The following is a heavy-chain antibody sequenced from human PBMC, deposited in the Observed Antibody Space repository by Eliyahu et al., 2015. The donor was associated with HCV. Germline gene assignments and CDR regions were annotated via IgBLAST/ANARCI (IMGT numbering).Heavy chain of an antibody. V-gene: IGHV3-72*01. Sequence: EVQLVESGGGLVQPGGPLXLSCAXSGFTFSDYHMDWVRQAPGKGLEWVGRARNKARSYSTEYAASVKGRFITSRDDSKNSLYLQMNSLKTEDTAVYYCARPRIAVGYGMDVWGLGTTVTVSS. D-gene: IGHD6-19*01. CDR3: ARPRIAVGYGMDV. J-gene: IGHJ6*02. CDR1: GFTFSDYH. CDR2: ARNKARSYST.